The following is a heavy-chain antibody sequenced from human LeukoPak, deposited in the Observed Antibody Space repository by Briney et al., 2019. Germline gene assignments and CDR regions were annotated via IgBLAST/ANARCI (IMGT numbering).Heavy chain of an antibody. D-gene: IGHD6-6*01. CDR2: IKQDGGER. V-gene: IGHV3-7*01. Sequence: GGSLRLSCAASGFTFSDYWMSWVRQAPGKGLEWVANIKQDGGERDYVDSVKGRFTISRDNAKNSLYLQMNSLRPEDTAVYFCARDRHVPGLYYYYMDVWGKGTTVTVSS. J-gene: IGHJ6*03. CDR1: GFTFSDYW. CDR3: ARDRHVPGLYYYYMDV.